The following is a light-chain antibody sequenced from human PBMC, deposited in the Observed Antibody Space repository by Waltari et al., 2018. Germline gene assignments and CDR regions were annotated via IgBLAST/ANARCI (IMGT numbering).Light chain of an antibody. CDR1: SSDVGGYNY. CDR2: DVS. CDR3: SSYTSSSTYV. V-gene: IGLV2-14*01. Sequence: QSALTQPASVSGSPGQSITISCTGTSSDVGGYNYVSWYQQHPGKAPKLMIYDVSKRPSWFSNRFSGSKSGNTASLTISGLQAEDEADYYCSSYTSSSTYVFGGGTKLTVL. J-gene: IGLJ2*01.